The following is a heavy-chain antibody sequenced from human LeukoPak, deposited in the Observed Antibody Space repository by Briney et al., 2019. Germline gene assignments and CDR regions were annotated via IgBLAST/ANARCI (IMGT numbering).Heavy chain of an antibody. D-gene: IGHD2-15*01. J-gene: IGHJ2*01. Sequence: ASVKISCKASGYTFTSYGISWVRQAPGQGLEWMGWISAYNGNTNYAQKLQGRVTMTTDTSTSTAYMELRSLRSDDTAVYYCAREGGYCSGGSCFYWYFDLWGRGTLVTVSS. CDR2: ISAYNGNT. CDR1: GYTFTSYG. CDR3: AREGGYCSGGSCFYWYFDL. V-gene: IGHV1-18*01.